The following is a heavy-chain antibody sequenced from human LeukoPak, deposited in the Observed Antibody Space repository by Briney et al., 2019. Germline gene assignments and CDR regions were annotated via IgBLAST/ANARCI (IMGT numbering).Heavy chain of an antibody. D-gene: IGHD3-22*01. CDR1: GFTFSIDP. J-gene: IGHJ4*02. CDR2: ISGDGRST. V-gene: IGHV3-23*01. Sequence: GGSLRLSCAASGFTFSIDPMTWVRQAPGKGLEWVSSISGDGRSTHRADSVKGRFTTSRDNSKNTLYLQMDSLRAEDTAVYYRAKRDSSGSYPYYLDSWGQGTLVTVSS. CDR3: AKRDSSGSYPYYLDS.